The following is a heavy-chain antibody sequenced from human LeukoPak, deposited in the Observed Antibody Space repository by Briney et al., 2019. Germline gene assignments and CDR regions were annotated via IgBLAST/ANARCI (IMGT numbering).Heavy chain of an antibody. CDR3: ARREAQYYDILTGYYTPIDY. V-gene: IGHV3-21*05. D-gene: IGHD3-9*01. J-gene: IGHJ4*02. CDR2: ISSSSSYT. Sequence: GGSLRLSCAASGFTFSNYAMSWVRQAPGKGLEWVSYISSSSSYTNYADSVKGRFTISRDNAKNSLYLQMNSLRAEDTAVYYCARREAQYYDILTGYYTPIDYWGQGTLVTVSS. CDR1: GFTFSNYA.